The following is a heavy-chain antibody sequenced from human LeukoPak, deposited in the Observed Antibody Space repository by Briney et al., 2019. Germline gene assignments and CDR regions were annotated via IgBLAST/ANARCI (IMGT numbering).Heavy chain of an antibody. J-gene: IGHJ4*02. D-gene: IGHD5-12*01. CDR2: IYYSGST. Sequence: SETLSLTCTVSGGSISTGAYYWTWIRQPPGKGLEWIGYIYYSGSTNYNPSLKSRVTISVDTSKNQFSLKLTSVTAADTAVYYCARVSGYDWESFYDYWGQGTLVTVSS. CDR3: ARVSGYDWESFYDY. CDR1: GGSISTGAYY. V-gene: IGHV4-61*08.